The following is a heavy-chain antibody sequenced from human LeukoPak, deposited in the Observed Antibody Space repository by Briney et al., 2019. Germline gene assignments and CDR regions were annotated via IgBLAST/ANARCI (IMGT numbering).Heavy chain of an antibody. CDR1: GGSISSYY. CDR2: IYYSGST. Sequence: SETLSLTCTVSGGSISSYYWSWIRQPPGKGLEWIGYIYYSGSTNYNPSLKSRVTISVDTSKNQFSLKLSSVTAADTAVYYCARISSGSSSWYVGPFDYWGQGTLVTVSS. J-gene: IGHJ4*02. CDR3: ARISSGSSSWYVGPFDY. D-gene: IGHD6-13*01. V-gene: IGHV4-59*01.